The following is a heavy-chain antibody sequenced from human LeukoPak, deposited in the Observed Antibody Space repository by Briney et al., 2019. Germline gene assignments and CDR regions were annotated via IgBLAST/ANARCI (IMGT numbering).Heavy chain of an antibody. V-gene: IGHV3-11*01. J-gene: IGHJ4*02. Sequence: GGSLRLSCAASGFTFSDYYMSWIRQAPGKGLEWVSYISSSGSTIYYADSVKGRFTISRDNAKNSLYLQMNSLRAEDTAVYYCAKDVEMATILNASSDWGQGTLVTVSS. D-gene: IGHD5-24*01. CDR3: AKDVEMATILNASSD. CDR2: ISSSGSTI. CDR1: GFTFSDYY.